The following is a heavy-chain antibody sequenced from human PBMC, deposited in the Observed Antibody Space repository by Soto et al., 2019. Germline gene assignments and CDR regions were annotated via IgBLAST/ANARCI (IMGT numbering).Heavy chain of an antibody. CDR1: GFTFDDYA. D-gene: IGHD6-13*01. CDR3: AKTSSGIAAATFDY. Sequence: PGGSLRLSCAASGFTFDDYAMHWVRQAPGKGLEWVSGISWNSGSIGYADSVKGRFTISRDNAKNSLYLQMNSLRAEDTALYYCAKTSSGIAAATFDYWGQGTLVTVSS. V-gene: IGHV3-9*01. J-gene: IGHJ4*02. CDR2: ISWNSGSI.